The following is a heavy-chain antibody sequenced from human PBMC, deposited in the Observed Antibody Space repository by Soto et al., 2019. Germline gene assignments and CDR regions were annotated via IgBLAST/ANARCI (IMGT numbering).Heavy chain of an antibody. D-gene: IGHD3-22*01. CDR2: ISAYNGNT. Sequence: ASVKVSCKASGYTFTSYGISWVRQAPGQGLEWMGWISAYNGNTNYAQKLQGRVTMTTDTSTSTAYMELRSLRSDDTAVYYCARDSNYYDDSSGYYSFDYWGQGTLVTVSS. CDR3: ARDSNYYDDSSGYYSFDY. V-gene: IGHV1-18*01. J-gene: IGHJ4*02. CDR1: GYTFTSYG.